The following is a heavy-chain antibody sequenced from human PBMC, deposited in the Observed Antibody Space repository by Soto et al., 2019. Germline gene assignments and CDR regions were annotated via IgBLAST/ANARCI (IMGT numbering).Heavy chain of an antibody. CDR1: GYTFTSYG. D-gene: IGHD3-10*01. Sequence: QVQLVQSGAEVKKPGASVKVSCKASGYTFTSYGISWVRQAPGQGLEWMGWISAYNGNTNYAQKLQGRVTMTTDTXXSTXXXXXXXXXXXXXXXXYCARDLGLTAFDIWGQGXMVTVSS. V-gene: IGHV1-18*01. CDR3: ARDLGLTAFDI. J-gene: IGHJ3*02. CDR2: ISAYNGNT.